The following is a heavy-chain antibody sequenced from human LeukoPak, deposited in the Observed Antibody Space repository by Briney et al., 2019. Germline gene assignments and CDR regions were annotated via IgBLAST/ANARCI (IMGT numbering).Heavy chain of an antibody. D-gene: IGHD3-3*01. CDR1: GGTFSSYA. CDR3: ARGRPGGSGYYTEDYYYYYMDV. CDR2: IIPIFGTA. Sequence: SVKVSCKASGGTFSSYAISWVRQALGQGLEWMGGIIPIFGTANYAQKFQGRVTITTDESTSTAYMELSSLRSEDTAVYYCARGRPGGSGYYTEDYYYYYMDVWGKGTTVTVSS. V-gene: IGHV1-69*05. J-gene: IGHJ6*03.